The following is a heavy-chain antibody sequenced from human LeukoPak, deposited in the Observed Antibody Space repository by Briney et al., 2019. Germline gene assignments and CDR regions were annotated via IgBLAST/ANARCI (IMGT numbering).Heavy chain of an antibody. CDR3: ARAGLRSCSGGSCYSHYMDV. D-gene: IGHD2-15*01. CDR2: INYSGST. J-gene: IGHJ6*03. V-gene: IGHV4-34*01. CDR1: GGSFSGYY. Sequence: PSETLSLTCAVYGGSFSGYYWSWIRQPPGKGLEWSGEINYSGSTNYNPSLKSRVTISVDTSKNQLFLKLGSVTAADTAVYYCARAGLRSCSGGSCYSHYMDVWGKGTMVTVSS.